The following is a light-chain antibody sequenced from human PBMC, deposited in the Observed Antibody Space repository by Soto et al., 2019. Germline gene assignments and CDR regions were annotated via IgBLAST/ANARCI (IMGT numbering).Light chain of an antibody. CDR1: QDIRNF. Sequence: DIPMTQSPTSLSASVGDRDTITCRASQDIRNFVAWYQQKPGKAPKLLIYAASTLQSGVPSRFSGSGSGTDFTLAIDSLQPEDVATYSCQKYSSVPVFGPGPKVDIK. CDR3: QKYSSVPV. J-gene: IGKJ3*01. CDR2: AAS. V-gene: IGKV1-27*01.